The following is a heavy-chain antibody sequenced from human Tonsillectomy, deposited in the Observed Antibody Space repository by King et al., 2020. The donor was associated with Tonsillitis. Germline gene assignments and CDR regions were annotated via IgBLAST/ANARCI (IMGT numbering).Heavy chain of an antibody. V-gene: IGHV5-51*01. CDR1: GYSFTSFW. CDR2: MSPGDSDT. J-gene: IGHJ3*01. D-gene: IGHD3-16*01. Sequence: VQLVESGAEVKNPGESLKISCKGSGYSFTSFWIGWVRQMPGKGLEWVGIMSPGDSDTRYSPSFEGQVTLSADKSITTAYLQWSSLKASDTAIYYCARLRGSWGDDAFDFWGQGTVVTVSS. CDR3: ARLRGSWGDDAFDF.